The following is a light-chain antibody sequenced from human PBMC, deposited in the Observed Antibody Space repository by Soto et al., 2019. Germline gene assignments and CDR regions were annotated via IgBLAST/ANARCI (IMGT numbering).Light chain of an antibody. CDR3: TSYAGSNNFV. CDR1: SSDVGGYNY. CDR2: GVN. J-gene: IGLJ1*01. V-gene: IGLV2-8*01. Sequence: QSALTQPPSASGSLGQSVTISCTGTSSDVGGYNYVSWYQQHPGKAPKLMIFGVNKRPSGVPDRFSGSKSGNTASLTVSGLPAEDEADYYCTSYAGSNNFVFGTGTKVTVL.